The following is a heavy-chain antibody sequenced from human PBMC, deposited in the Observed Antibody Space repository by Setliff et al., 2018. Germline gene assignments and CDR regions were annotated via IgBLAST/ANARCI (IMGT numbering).Heavy chain of an antibody. CDR2: IYYSGST. CDR3: ARDRGGGLYDY. V-gene: IGHV4-31*02. J-gene: IGHJ4*02. CDR1: GGSISSGGYY. D-gene: IGHD3-16*01. Sequence: SETLSLTCTVSGGSISSGGYYWSWIRQHPGKGLEWIGYIYYSGSTYYNPSLKSRVTISVDASKNQFSLQMDSLRVEDTAMYFCARDRGGGLYDYWGRGTLVTVSS.